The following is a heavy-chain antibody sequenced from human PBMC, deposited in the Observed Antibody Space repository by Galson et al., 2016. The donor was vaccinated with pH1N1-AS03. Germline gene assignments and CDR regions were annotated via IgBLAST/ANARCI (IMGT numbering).Heavy chain of an antibody. D-gene: IGHD4-23*01. V-gene: IGHV3-30*02. J-gene: IGHJ3*02. CDR2: IRYDGSNT. CDR1: GFTFSSYG. Sequence: SLRLSCAASGFTFSSYGLHWIRQAPGEGLEWVTFIRYDGSNTYYVDSVRGRFTISRDNSKNMLYLQMDSLRAEDSAAYYCAKDRVWLQVTESSAFDIWGQGTMVTVSS. CDR3: AKDRVWLQVTESSAFDI.